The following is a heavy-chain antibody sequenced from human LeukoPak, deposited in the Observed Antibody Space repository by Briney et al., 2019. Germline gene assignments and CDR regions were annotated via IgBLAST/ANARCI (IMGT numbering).Heavy chain of an antibody. V-gene: IGHV1-46*04. CDR3: ARALSSSWYGLYYYYYMDV. Sequence: SVKVSCKASGSTFTSYYMNWVQQAPGQGLEWIGIINPSGGSTSYAQKLQGRVTMTRDTSTSTVYMELSSLRSEDTAVYYCARALSSSWYGLYYYYYMDVWGKGTTVTVSS. CDR1: GSTFTSYY. D-gene: IGHD6-13*01. J-gene: IGHJ6*03. CDR2: INPSGGST.